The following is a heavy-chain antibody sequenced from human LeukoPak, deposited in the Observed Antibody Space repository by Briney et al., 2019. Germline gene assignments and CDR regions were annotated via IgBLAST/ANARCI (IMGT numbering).Heavy chain of an antibody. CDR3: ARTQIAVAGNPVDY. CDR1: GFTFSSYS. Sequence: GGSLRLSCAASGFTFSSYSMNWVRQAPGKGLEWVSSISSSSSYIYYADSVKGRFTISRDNAKNSLYLQMNSLRAEDTAVYYCARTQIAVAGNPVDYWGQGTLVTVSS. J-gene: IGHJ4*02. D-gene: IGHD6-19*01. V-gene: IGHV3-21*01. CDR2: ISSSSSYI.